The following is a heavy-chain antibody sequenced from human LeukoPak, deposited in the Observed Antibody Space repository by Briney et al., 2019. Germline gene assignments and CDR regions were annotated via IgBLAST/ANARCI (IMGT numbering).Heavy chain of an antibody. Sequence: GESLKISCKGSGYTLSTYWIGWVRQMPGKGLEWMGIIYPADSNPRYSPSFQGQVTISSDKSISTAYLQWSSLKASDSAMYYCVRHGLGTNWFGFDYWGQGTLVTVSS. J-gene: IGHJ4*02. CDR3: VRHGLGTNWFGFDY. V-gene: IGHV5-51*01. CDR2: IYPADSNP. CDR1: GYTLSTYW. D-gene: IGHD1-1*01.